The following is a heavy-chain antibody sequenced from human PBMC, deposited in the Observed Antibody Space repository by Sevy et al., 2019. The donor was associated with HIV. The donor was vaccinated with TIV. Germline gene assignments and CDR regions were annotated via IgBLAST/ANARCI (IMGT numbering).Heavy chain of an antibody. CDR3: TRVEGSTHWGMDI. Sequence: GGSLRLSCTASGFTFGDYTMSWVRQAPGKGLEWVSFIRSNAYGGTTQYAASVKGRFTNSRDDSKSIAYLQMNSLRTEDTAVYYCTRVEGSTHWGMDISGQETTVTVSS. CDR1: GFTFGDYT. CDR2: IRSNAYGGTT. D-gene: IGHD1-26*01. V-gene: IGHV3-49*04. J-gene: IGHJ6*02.